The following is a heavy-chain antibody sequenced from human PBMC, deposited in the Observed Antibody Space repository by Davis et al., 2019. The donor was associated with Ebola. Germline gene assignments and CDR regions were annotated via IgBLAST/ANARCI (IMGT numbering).Heavy chain of an antibody. CDR2: IWYNGSNK. J-gene: IGHJ5*02. D-gene: IGHD3-22*01. CDR1: GFTFSSYW. V-gene: IGHV3-33*08. CDR3: ASGRGDYYDSSGWGDWFDP. Sequence: GGSLRLSCVASGFTFSSYWMSWVRQAPGKGLEWVAVIWYNGSNKYYADSVKGRFTISRDNSKNTLYLEMNSLRAEDTAVYYCASGRGDYYDSSGWGDWFDPWGQGTLVTVSS.